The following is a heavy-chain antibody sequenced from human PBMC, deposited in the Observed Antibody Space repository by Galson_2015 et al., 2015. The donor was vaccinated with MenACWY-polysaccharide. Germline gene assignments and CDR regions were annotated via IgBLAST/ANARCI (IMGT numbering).Heavy chain of an antibody. D-gene: IGHD2-2*01. CDR1: GSWFSNSG. Sequence: SLRLSCAASGSWFSNSGMHWVRQAPGKGLEWMAVIQYDGSNKAYADSVKGRFTISRDNSQNTVFLEMNTLGVEDTAVYYCAREGSRIVFHAFDIWGQGTMVTVSS. J-gene: IGHJ3*02. CDR3: AREGSRIVFHAFDI. V-gene: IGHV3-33*01. CDR2: IQYDGSNK.